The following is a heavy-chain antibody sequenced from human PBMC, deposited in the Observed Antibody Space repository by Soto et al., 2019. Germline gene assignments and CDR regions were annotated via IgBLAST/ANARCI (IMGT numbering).Heavy chain of an antibody. V-gene: IGHV4-59*01. CDR2: IHNSGNT. J-gene: IGHJ3*01. CDR1: GGSITNYY. D-gene: IGHD2-21*02. Sequence: QEQLQESGPGLVKPSETLSLTCTVPGGSITNYYWTWIRQLPGKRLEWIAHIHNSGNTNSNPSLKSRVTISMDTSKNQISLRLTSVTAADTAMYYCARLQYTVVTPIDLWGQGTMVTVSS. CDR3: ARLQYTVVTPIDL.